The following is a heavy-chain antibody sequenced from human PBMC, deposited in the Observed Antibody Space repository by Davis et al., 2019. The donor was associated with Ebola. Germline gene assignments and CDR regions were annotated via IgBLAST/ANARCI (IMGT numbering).Heavy chain of an antibody. V-gene: IGHV1-2*02. Sequence: ASVKVSCKASGYTFTGYYMHWVRQAPGQGLEWMGWINPNSGGTNYAQKFQGRVTMTRDTSISTAYMELSRLRSDDTAVYYCARGRHDGFWSGYYLYYFDYWGQGTLVTVSS. J-gene: IGHJ4*02. CDR3: ARGRHDGFWSGYYLYYFDY. CDR1: GYTFTGYY. CDR2: INPNSGGT. D-gene: IGHD3-3*01.